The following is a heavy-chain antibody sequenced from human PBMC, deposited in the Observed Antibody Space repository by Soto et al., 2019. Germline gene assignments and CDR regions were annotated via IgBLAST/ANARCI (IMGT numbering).Heavy chain of an antibody. CDR3: AELSGSYKSFDY. CDR1: GGTFSSYA. CDR2: IIPIFGTA. Sequence: SVKVSCNASGGTFSSYAISWVRQAPGQGLEWMGGIIPIFGTANYAQKFQGRVTITADESASTAYMEPSSLRSEDTAVYYCAELSGSYKSFDYWGQGTLVTVSS. V-gene: IGHV1-69*13. D-gene: IGHD1-26*01. J-gene: IGHJ4*02.